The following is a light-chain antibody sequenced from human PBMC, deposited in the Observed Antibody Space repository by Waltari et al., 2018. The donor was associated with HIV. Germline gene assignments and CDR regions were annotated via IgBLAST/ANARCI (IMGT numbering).Light chain of an antibody. V-gene: IGLV2-11*01. CDR2: TTN. CDR1: SSDIGGHNY. Sequence: QSALTQPRSVSGSPGQSVTISCTGTSSDIGGHNYVSWYQQLPGKVPQRLIYTTNQRPSWVPDRFSGSKSGTSASLAISGLHSDDEAHYYCGVWDDSLNGQVFGGGTKLTVL. J-gene: IGLJ2*01. CDR3: GVWDDSLNGQV.